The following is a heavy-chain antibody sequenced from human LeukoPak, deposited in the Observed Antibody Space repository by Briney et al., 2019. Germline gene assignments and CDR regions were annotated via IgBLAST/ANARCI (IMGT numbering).Heavy chain of an antibody. V-gene: IGHV1-69*04. J-gene: IGHJ4*02. CDR3: ARGPLVGATIATRPIFDY. CDR1: GGTFSSYA. CDR2: IIPILGIA. D-gene: IGHD1-26*01. Sequence: PWASVKVSCKASGGTFSSYAISWVRQAPGQGLEWMGRIIPILGIANYAQKFQGRVTITADKSTSTAYMELSSLRSEDTAVYYCARGPLVGATIATRPIFDYWGQGTLVTVSS.